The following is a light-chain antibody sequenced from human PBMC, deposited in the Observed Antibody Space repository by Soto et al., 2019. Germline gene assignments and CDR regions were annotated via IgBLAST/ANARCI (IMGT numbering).Light chain of an antibody. CDR1: QSISSW. CDR3: QQYNSYWT. Sequence: DIQLTQSHSTLSASVGDRVTITCRASQSISSWLAWYQQKPGKAPNLLIYKASSLEGGVPSRFSGSGSGTEFTLTISSLQPDDFATYYCQQYNSYWTFGQGTKVAIK. CDR2: KAS. V-gene: IGKV1-5*03. J-gene: IGKJ1*01.